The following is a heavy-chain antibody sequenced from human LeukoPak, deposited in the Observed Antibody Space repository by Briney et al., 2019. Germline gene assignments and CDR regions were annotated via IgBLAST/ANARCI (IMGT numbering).Heavy chain of an antibody. V-gene: IGHV3-30*18. J-gene: IGHJ4*02. CDR2: ISHDGSDK. CDR1: GFTFSGYG. Sequence: GGSLRLSCAASGFTFSGYGMHWVRQAPGKGLGWVALISHDGSDKYYTDSAKGRFTISRDNSKNTLYLEMNSLRVEDTAVYYCAKDRKWSYYGFDHWGQGTLVTVSS. D-gene: IGHD3-10*01. CDR3: AKDRKWSYYGFDH.